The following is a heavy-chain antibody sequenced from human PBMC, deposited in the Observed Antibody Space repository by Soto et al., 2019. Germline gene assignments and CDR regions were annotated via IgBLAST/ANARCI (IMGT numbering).Heavy chain of an antibody. D-gene: IGHD3-16*01. V-gene: IGHV1-46*03. CDR1: GYAFSTYL. CDR3: AIRLRVGLTVVNPAY. Sequence: QVQLVQSAAEVRRPGASVKVSCRTSGYAFSTYLMHWVRQAPGQGLEWMGILNPTAGRTSYSQKFQGRVTMTSDASTSPAYMEKTGLLYNDTAVYYCAIRLRVGLTVVNPAYCGHGALDTISS. CDR2: LNPTAGRT. J-gene: IGHJ4*01.